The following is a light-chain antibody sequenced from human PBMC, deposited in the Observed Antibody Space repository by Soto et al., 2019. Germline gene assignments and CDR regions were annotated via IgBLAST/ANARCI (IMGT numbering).Light chain of an antibody. J-gene: IGKJ1*01. CDR2: GAS. CDR1: QSVSSY. Sequence: EFVLTQSPATLSLSPGERATLSCRASQSVSSYLAWYQQKPGQAPRLLIYGASSRATGIPGRFSGSGSGTDFTLTISRLEPEDFAVYYCQQYGSSPWTFGQGTKVDIK. CDR3: QQYGSSPWT. V-gene: IGKV3-20*01.